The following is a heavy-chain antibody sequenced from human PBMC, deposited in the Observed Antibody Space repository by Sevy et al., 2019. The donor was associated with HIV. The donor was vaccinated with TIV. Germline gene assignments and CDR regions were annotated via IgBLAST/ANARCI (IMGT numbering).Heavy chain of an antibody. V-gene: IGHV1-2*02. CDR3: ARLTTMPTSDLYGMDV. CDR2: INPNDGVT. J-gene: IGHJ6*02. CDR1: GYTFTDYY. D-gene: IGHD1-1*01. Sequence: ASVKVSCKASGYTFTDYYIHWVRQAPGQELEWMAWINPNDGVTNYAQRFQGGVTVTRDTSISTAYMELRRLRSDDKAIYYCARLTTMPTSDLYGMDVWGQGTTVTVSS.